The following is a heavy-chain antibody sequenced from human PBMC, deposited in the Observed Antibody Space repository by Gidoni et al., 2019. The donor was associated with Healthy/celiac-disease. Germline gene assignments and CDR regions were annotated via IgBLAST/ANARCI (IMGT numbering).Heavy chain of an antibody. J-gene: IGHJ4*02. CDR1: RFTFDDFG. CDR3: AREGGELDFDY. CDR2: INWNGGST. D-gene: IGHD2-21*01. V-gene: IGHV3-20*03. Sequence: EVQLVASGGGVVRPGGSLGLSSAAPRFTFDDFGMSWVRQAPGKGLEWVSGINWNGGSTGYADSVKGRFTISRDNAKNSLYLQMNSLRAEDTALYYCAREGGELDFDYWGQGTLVTVSS.